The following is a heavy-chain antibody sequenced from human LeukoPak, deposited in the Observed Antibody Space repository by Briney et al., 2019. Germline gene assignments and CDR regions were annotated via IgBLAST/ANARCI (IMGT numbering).Heavy chain of an antibody. D-gene: IGHD1-1*01. J-gene: IGHJ6*02. CDR1: EFMFSDYW. Sequence: GGTLRLSCAVSEFMFSDYWMSWVRQAPGKGQERVASINKDASAEYNAASAKRRFTVSRANPKNSLLLQMNNLTVEEPPIYTCATYDNWVAGDVWGQGTTVSVSS. CDR2: INKDASAE. V-gene: IGHV3-7*01. CDR3: ATYDNWVAGDV.